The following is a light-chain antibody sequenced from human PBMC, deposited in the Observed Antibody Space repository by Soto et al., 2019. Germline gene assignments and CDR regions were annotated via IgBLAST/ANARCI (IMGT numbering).Light chain of an antibody. CDR1: QSVSSH. CDR3: QQRHRWPIT. J-gene: IGKJ5*01. CDR2: GAS. V-gene: IGKV3-11*01. Sequence: IVITQSPATLSVSPGERATLSCRASQSVSSHLAWYQQKPGQAPRLLISGASNRATGIPDRFSGSGSGTDFTLTISSLEPEDSAVYYCQQRHRWPITFGQGTRLEI.